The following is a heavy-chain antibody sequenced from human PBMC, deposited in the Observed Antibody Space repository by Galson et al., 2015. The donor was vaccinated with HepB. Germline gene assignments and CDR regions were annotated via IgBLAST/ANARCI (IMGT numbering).Heavy chain of an antibody. Sequence: SLRRSCAASGFTFSGYGMHWVRQAPGQGLEWVAVIWYEDTNKYYADSVKGRFTISRDNSKNTVYLQMNSLRAEDTAVYYCARDWGRVPIDFYGVDLWGQGTMVTVSS. V-gene: IGHV3-33*01. J-gene: IGHJ6*02. CDR2: IWYEDTNK. D-gene: IGHD3-16*01. CDR1: GFTFSGYG. CDR3: ARDWGRVPIDFYGVDL.